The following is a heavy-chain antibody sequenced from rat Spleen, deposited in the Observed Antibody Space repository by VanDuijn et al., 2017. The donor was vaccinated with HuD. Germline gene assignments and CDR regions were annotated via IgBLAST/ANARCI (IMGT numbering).Heavy chain of an antibody. CDR3: TREGSVGWFTY. J-gene: IGHJ3*01. CDR1: GFTFNKSW. Sequence: EVQLVESGGGLVEPGRSLKVSCVASGFTFNKSWMSWIRQAPGKGLEWIASITHTGGNTYYPDSMRGRLTISKDNAESTLYLQMNSLRSEDTATYYCTREGSVGWFTYWGQGTLVTVSS. V-gene: IGHV5-31*01. CDR2: ITHTGGNT. D-gene: IGHD1-8*01.